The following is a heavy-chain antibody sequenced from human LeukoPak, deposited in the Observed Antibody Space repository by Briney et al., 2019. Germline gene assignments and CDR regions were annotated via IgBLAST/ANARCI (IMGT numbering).Heavy chain of an antibody. CDR3: ARRRGLSVWYFDL. CDR2: IYPGDSDT. CDR1: GYSFTSYW. D-gene: IGHD2-15*01. V-gene: IGHV5-51*01. J-gene: IGHJ2*01. Sequence: GESLKISGKGSGYSFTSYWIGWVGQMPGKGLEWMGIIYPGDSDTRYSPSFQGQVTISADKSISTAYLQWSSLKASDTAMYYCARRRGLSVWYFDLWGRGTLVTVSS.